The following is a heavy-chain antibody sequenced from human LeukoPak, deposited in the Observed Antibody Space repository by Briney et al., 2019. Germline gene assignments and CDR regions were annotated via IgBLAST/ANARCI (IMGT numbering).Heavy chain of an antibody. Sequence: SETLSLTCTVSGGSISSYYWSWLRQPPGKGLEWIGYIYYSGSTNYNPSLKSRVTISVDTSKNQFSLKLSSVTAADTAVYYCARAAGTGFYYFDYWGQGTLVTVSS. J-gene: IGHJ4*02. D-gene: IGHD6-13*01. CDR2: IYYSGST. CDR1: GGSISSYY. CDR3: ARAAGTGFYYFDY. V-gene: IGHV4-59*01.